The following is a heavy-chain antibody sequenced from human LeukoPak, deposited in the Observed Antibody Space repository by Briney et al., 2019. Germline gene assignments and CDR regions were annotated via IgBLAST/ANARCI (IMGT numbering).Heavy chain of an antibody. CDR1: GYTFTCYW. CDR2: MNPNSGDT. Sequence: GASVKVSCKASGYTFTCYWIHWVRQAPGQGLEWMGWMNPNSGDTNSAQRFQGRVTLTRDTSISTAYLELSSLRSDDTAIYYCARDLGSGWIIVDYWGQGTLVTVSS. V-gene: IGHV1-2*02. J-gene: IGHJ4*02. CDR3: ARDLGSGWIIVDY. D-gene: IGHD6-19*01.